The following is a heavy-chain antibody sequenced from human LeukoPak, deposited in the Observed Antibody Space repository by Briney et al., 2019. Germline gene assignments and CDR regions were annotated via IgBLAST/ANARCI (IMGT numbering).Heavy chain of an antibody. Sequence: GASVKVSCKASGYIFSDFGITWVRQAPGQGVEWMGWIGAYNDNTNYPQKFQGRVTLTTDTSTSTAYMELRSLTSDDTALYYCARAGAAVTMFFDFWGQGTLVTVSS. J-gene: IGHJ4*02. CDR3: ARAGAAVTMFFDF. CDR2: IGAYNDNT. V-gene: IGHV1-18*01. CDR1: GYIFSDFG. D-gene: IGHD4-17*01.